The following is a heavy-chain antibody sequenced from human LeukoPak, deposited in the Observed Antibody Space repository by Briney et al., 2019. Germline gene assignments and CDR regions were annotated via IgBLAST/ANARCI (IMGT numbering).Heavy chain of an antibody. J-gene: IGHJ4*02. D-gene: IGHD3-16*01. CDR1: GFTFSSYW. V-gene: IGHV3-66*01. Sequence: PGGSLRLSCAASGFTFSSYWMSWVRQAPGRGLEWVSVIYNDGTTYYADSVKGRFTLSRDTSKNTLYLQMNSLRVEDTAVYYCARDSYSRYWGQGTLVSVSS. CDR3: ARDSYSRY. CDR2: IYNDGTT.